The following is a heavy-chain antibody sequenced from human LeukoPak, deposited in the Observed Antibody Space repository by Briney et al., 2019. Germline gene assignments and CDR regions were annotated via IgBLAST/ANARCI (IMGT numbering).Heavy chain of an antibody. CDR3: ARGVAGYSNYYFDY. Sequence: GGSLRLSCAASGFTFSSYWMSWVRQAPGKGLEWVANIKQDGSEKYYVDSVKGRFTISRDNAKNSLYLQMNSLRAEDTAVYYCARGVAGYSNYYFDYWGQGTLVTVSS. CDR1: GFTFSSYW. D-gene: IGHD6-13*01. J-gene: IGHJ4*02. CDR2: IKQDGSEK. V-gene: IGHV3-7*01.